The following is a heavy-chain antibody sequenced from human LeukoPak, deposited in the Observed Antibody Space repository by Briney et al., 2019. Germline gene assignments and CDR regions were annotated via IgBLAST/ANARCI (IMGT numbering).Heavy chain of an antibody. CDR1: GYTFTSYG. V-gene: IGHV1-18*01. J-gene: IGHJ3*02. Sequence: ASVKVSCKASGYTFTSYGISWVRQAPGQGLEWMGWISAYNGNTNYAQKLQGRVTMTTDTSTSTAYMELRSLRSDDTAVYYCARPITDDSSGSLDAFDIWGQGTMVTVSS. D-gene: IGHD3-22*01. CDR3: ARPITDDSSGSLDAFDI. CDR2: ISAYNGNT.